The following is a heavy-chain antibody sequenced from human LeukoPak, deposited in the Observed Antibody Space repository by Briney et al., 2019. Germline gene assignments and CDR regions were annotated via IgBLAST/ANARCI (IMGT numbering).Heavy chain of an antibody. D-gene: IGHD4-23*01. J-gene: IGHJ5*02. CDR3: ARGYGDYSGWFAP. V-gene: IGHV4-39*07. Sequence: SETLSLTCTVSGGSISTSSYYWGWVRQPPGKGLEWIGNIFYSWSTYYSPSLKSRVTISLDTSKHQFSLKLSSVTAADTAVYYCARGYGDYSGWFAPWGQGTLVTVSS. CDR2: IFYSWST. CDR1: GGSISTSSYY.